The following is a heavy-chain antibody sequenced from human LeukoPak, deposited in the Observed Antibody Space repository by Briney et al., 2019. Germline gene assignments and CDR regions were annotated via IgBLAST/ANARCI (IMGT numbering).Heavy chain of an antibody. Sequence: PSETLSLTCAVYGGSFSGYYWSWIRQPPGKGLEWIGEINHSGSTNYNPSLKSRVTMSVDTSKNQFSLKLSSVTAADTAVYYCARGRCTNGVCYGPHHDYWGQGTLVTVSS. CDR2: INHSGST. J-gene: IGHJ4*02. CDR1: GGSFSGYY. V-gene: IGHV4-34*01. D-gene: IGHD2-8*01. CDR3: ARGRCTNGVCYGPHHDY.